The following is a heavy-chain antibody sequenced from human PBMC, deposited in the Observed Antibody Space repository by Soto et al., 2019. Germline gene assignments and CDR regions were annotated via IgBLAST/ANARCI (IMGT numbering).Heavy chain of an antibody. D-gene: IGHD3-10*01. Sequence: GASLKFSCKASGYTFTGYYMHWLRQAPGQGLEWMGWINPNSGGTNYAQKFQGWVTMTRDTSISTAYMELSRLRSDDTAVYYCARNFGSGSYPYYFDYWGQGTLVTVSS. CDR3: ARNFGSGSYPYYFDY. V-gene: IGHV1-2*04. CDR2: INPNSGGT. CDR1: GYTFTGYY. J-gene: IGHJ4*02.